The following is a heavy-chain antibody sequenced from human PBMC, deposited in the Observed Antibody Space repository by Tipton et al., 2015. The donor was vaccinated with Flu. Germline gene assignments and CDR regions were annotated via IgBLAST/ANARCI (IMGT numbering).Heavy chain of an antibody. CDR3: ARRDFSNYVSEPKNWFDP. Sequence: TLSLTCAVSGDSISSRYYWAWIRQPPGRGLEWIGNINPNGNAYHNPSLKSRVAISVDRSKNRFSLKVSSVTAADPAVYYCARRDFSNYVSEPKNWFDPWGQGTLVTVSS. J-gene: IGHJ5*02. CDR2: INPNGNA. CDR1: GDSISSRYY. D-gene: IGHD4-11*01. V-gene: IGHV4-38-2*01.